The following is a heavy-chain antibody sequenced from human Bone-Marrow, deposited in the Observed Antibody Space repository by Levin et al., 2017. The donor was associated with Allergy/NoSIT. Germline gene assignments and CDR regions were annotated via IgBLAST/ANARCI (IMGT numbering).Heavy chain of an antibody. CDR3: ARYCSSASCYFDAFDI. Sequence: GGSLRLSCVAAGFSVSDNYMSWVRQAPGKGLEWVSVLYSGGTTTFYADSVKGRFTISRDNSKNTLYLQMDSLRAEDTAIYYCARYCSSASCYFDAFDIWGQGTMVTVSS. V-gene: IGHV3-53*01. J-gene: IGHJ3*02. CDR1: GFSVSDNY. CDR2: LYSGGTTT. D-gene: IGHD2-2*01.